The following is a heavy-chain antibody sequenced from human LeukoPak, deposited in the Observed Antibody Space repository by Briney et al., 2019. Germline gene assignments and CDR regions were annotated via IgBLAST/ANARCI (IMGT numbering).Heavy chain of an antibody. D-gene: IGHD3-22*01. CDR1: GFTFSSYA. CDR2: ISSNGGST. J-gene: IGHJ4*02. Sequence: GGSLRLSCAASGFTFSSYAMHWVRQAPGKGLEYVSAISSNGGSTYYANSVKGRFTISRDNSKNTLYLQMGSLRAEDMAVYYCARQYYYDSSGPAPIDYWGQGTLVTVSS. V-gene: IGHV3-64*01. CDR3: ARQYYYDSSGPAPIDY.